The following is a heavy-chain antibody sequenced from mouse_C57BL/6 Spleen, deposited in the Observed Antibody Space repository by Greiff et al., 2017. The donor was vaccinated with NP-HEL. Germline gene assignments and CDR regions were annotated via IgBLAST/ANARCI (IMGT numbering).Heavy chain of an antibody. J-gene: IGHJ4*01. D-gene: IGHD1-1*01. CDR1: GYTFTSYW. V-gene: IGHV1-55*01. Sequence: QVQLQQPGAELVKPGASVKMSCKASGYTFTSYWITWVKQRPGQGLAWIGDIYPGSGSTNYNEKFKSKATLTVDTSSSTAYMQLSSLTSEDSAVYYWARWPVVATPYAMDYWGQGTSVTVSS. CDR3: ARWPVVATPYAMDY. CDR2: IYPGSGST.